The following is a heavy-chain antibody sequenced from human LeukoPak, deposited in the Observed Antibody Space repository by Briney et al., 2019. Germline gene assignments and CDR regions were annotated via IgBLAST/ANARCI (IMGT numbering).Heavy chain of an antibody. CDR3: AREIGLLDY. D-gene: IGHD5/OR15-5a*01. V-gene: IGHV3-23*01. CDR2: IGAGGDVT. CDR1: GFTFSSYD. Sequence: GGSLRLSCAASGFTFSSYDMHWVRQAPGKGLEWVSSIGAGGDVTYYADSVKGRFTLSRDNSKNTLYLQMNSLRSEDTAVYFCAREIGLLDYWGQGILVTVSS. J-gene: IGHJ4*02.